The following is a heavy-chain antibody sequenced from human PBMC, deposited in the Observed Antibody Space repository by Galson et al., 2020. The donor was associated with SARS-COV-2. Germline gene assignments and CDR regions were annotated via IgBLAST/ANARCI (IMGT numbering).Heavy chain of an antibody. CDR3: ARGNDATRVEGDY. V-gene: IGHV4-39*01. CDR2: IYYSGRT. Sequence: SETLSLTCTVSGGSISNSNHYWGWIRQPPGKELEWIGSIYYSGRTYCGPSLNSRVTISVDKSKNQFSLKLSSVTAGDTAVYYCARGNDATRVEGDYLGQGTLVTVSS. J-gene: IGHJ4*02. CDR1: GGSISNSNHY. D-gene: IGHD1-1*01.